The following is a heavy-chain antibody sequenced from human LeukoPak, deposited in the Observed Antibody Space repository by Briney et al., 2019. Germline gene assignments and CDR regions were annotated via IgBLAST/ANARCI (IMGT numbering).Heavy chain of an antibody. V-gene: IGHV3-21*01. J-gene: IGHJ4*02. CDR3: ARDKDYYDSSGSITLDY. CDR1: GFTFSSYS. D-gene: IGHD3-22*01. Sequence: GGSLRLSCAASGFTFSSYSMNWVRQAPGKGLEWVSSISSSSSYIYYADSVKGRFTISRDNAKNSLYLQMNSLRAEDTAVYYCARDKDYYDSSGSITLDYRGQGTLVTVSS. CDR2: ISSSSSYI.